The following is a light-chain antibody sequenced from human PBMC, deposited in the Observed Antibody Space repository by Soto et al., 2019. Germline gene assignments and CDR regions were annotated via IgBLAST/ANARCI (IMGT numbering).Light chain of an antibody. V-gene: IGKV3-15*01. CDR1: QSVASN. Sequence: EIVMTQSPASLSVSPGDGATLSCRASQSVASNVAWYQQKPGQGPRLLIRGASTRAAGVPARFSGSGSATDFTLTISSLQSEDFAVYYCQQYHNWPPQYTFGQGTKLQIK. CDR3: QQYHNWPPQYT. CDR2: GAS. J-gene: IGKJ2*01.